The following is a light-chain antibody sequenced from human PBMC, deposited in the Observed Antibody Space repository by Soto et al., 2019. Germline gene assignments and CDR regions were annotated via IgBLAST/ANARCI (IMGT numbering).Light chain of an antibody. J-gene: IGKJ3*01. CDR3: QQYNSYSFT. Sequence: DIQMTQSPSTLSASVGDRVTITCRASQSISSWLAWYQQKPGKAPKLLIYKASSLESGVPSRFSGSGSGTDFTLTISSLQPADFATYDCQQYNSYSFTFGPGTKVDIK. V-gene: IGKV1-5*03. CDR1: QSISSW. CDR2: KAS.